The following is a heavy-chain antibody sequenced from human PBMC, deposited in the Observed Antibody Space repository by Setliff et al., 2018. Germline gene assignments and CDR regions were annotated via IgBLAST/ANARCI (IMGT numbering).Heavy chain of an antibody. D-gene: IGHD1-1*01. Sequence: PGGSLRLSCAASGFTFSTYWMSWVRQVPGKGLEWVANLKEDGSVKYYVDSVKGRFTISRDNAKNTLYLQMNSLRAEDTAVYYCARGPWKHSAYYYYYYMDVWGKGTTVTVSS. CDR2: LKEDGSVK. V-gene: IGHV3-7*01. CDR1: GFTFSTYW. J-gene: IGHJ6*03. CDR3: ARGPWKHSAYYYYYYMDV.